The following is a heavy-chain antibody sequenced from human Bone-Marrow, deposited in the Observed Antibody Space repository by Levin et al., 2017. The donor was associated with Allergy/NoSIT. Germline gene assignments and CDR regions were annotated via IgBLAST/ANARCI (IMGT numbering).Heavy chain of an antibody. Sequence: GGSLRLSCAASGFTFSSYAMSWVRQAPGKGLEWVSAISGSGGSTYYADSVKGRFTISRDNSKNTLYLQMNSLRAEDTAVYYCAKSYGYNWNSGGGFFDYWGQGTLVTVSS. J-gene: IGHJ4*02. CDR2: ISGSGGST. D-gene: IGHD1-7*01. CDR3: AKSYGYNWNSGGGFFDY. V-gene: IGHV3-23*01. CDR1: GFTFSSYA.